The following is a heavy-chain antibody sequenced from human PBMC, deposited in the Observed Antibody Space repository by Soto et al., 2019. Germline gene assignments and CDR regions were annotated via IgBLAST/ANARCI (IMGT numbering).Heavy chain of an antibody. D-gene: IGHD5-18*01. V-gene: IGHV3-30*03. CDR3: VSDRGYGHASVPYS. J-gene: IGHJ4*02. Sequence: QAHLVESGGGVVQPGRSLRLSCAASGFTFTSYGMHWVRQAPGTRLGWVAVISYDGGLQHYADSVKGRFTISRDNSKNMVLLQMTSLRAGDTAVYYCVSDRGYGHASVPYSWGQGTLVSVSS. CDR2: ISYDGGLQ. CDR1: GFTFTSYG.